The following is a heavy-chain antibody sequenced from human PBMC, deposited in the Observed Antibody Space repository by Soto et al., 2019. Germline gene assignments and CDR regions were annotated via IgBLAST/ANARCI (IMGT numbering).Heavy chain of an antibody. D-gene: IGHD6-19*01. CDR3: ARDIAVAGKRYYYYGMDV. J-gene: IGHJ6*02. CDR2: ISAYNGNT. CDR1: GYTFTSYG. Sequence: ASVKVSCKASGYTFTSYGISWVRQAPGQGLEWMGWISAYNGNTNYAQKLQGRVTMTTDTSTSTAYMELRSLRSDDTAVYYCARDIAVAGKRYYYYGMDVWGQGTTVTVSS. V-gene: IGHV1-18*01.